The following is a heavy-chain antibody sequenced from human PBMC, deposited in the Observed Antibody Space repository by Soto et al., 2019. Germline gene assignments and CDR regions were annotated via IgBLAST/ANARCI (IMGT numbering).Heavy chain of an antibody. J-gene: IGHJ2*01. D-gene: IGHD6-19*01. CDR3: ARGRIAVAAYWYFAL. Sequence: QVQLQESGPGLVKPSETLSLTCNVSGGSISSYYWSWIRQPPGKGLEWIGYIYHSGSTNYNPSLKSLSPISEAPSNNQFSLKLSSVTAADTAVYYCARGRIAVAAYWYFALWGRGTLVTVSS. CDR1: GGSISSYY. CDR2: IYHSGST. V-gene: IGHV4-59*01.